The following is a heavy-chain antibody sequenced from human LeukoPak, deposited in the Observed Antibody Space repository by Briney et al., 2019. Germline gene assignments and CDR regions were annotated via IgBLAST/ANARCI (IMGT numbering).Heavy chain of an antibody. CDR1: GFTFSSYA. CDR3: AKGYSSSSVSMGSDY. J-gene: IGHJ4*02. Sequence: PGGSLRLSCAASGFTFSSYAMSWVRQAPGKGLEWVSAISGSGGSTYYADSVKGRFTISRDNSKNTLYLQMSSLRAEDTAVYYCAKGYSSSSVSMGSDYWGQGTLVTVSS. V-gene: IGHV3-23*01. CDR2: ISGSGGST. D-gene: IGHD6-6*01.